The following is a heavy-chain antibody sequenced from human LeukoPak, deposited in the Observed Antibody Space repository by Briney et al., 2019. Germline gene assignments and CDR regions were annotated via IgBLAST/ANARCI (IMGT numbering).Heavy chain of an antibody. CDR2: ISGSGGST. J-gene: IGHJ6*03. Sequence: GGSLRLSCAASGFTFGTYAMSWVRQAPGKGLEWVSAISGSGGSTYYADSVKGRFAISRDNSKNTVYLQMNSLRVEDTAIYYCAKRADGCSGVSCYYYYMDVWGKGTTVTVSS. V-gene: IGHV3-23*01. CDR3: AKRADGCSGVSCYYYYMDV. D-gene: IGHD2-15*01. CDR1: GFTFGTYA.